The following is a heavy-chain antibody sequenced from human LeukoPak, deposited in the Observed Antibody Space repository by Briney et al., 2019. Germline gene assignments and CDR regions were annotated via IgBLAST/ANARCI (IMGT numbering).Heavy chain of an antibody. Sequence: GALRLSCAASGFTVSSNYMSWVRQAPGKGLEWVSVIYTGGSTYYADSVKGRFTISRGNSKNTLYFQMNSLRTEDTAVYYCAREPDFWSGYHFWGQGTLVTVSS. V-gene: IGHV3-53*01. CDR1: GFTVSSNY. J-gene: IGHJ4*02. CDR2: IYTGGST. CDR3: AREPDFWSGYHF. D-gene: IGHD3-3*01.